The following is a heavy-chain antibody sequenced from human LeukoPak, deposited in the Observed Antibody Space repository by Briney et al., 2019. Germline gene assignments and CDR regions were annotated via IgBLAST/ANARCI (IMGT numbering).Heavy chain of an antibody. J-gene: IGHJ5*02. CDR3: ARGTVVVVPAAIFVGWFDP. CDR1: GGSFSGYY. D-gene: IGHD2-2*01. CDR2: INHSGST. Sequence: PSETLSLTCAVYGGSFSGYYWSWIRQPPGKGLEWIGEINHSGSTNYNPSLKSRVTISVDTSKNQFSLKLSSVTAADTAVYYCARGTVVVVPAAIFVGWFDPWGQGTLVTVSS. V-gene: IGHV4-34*01.